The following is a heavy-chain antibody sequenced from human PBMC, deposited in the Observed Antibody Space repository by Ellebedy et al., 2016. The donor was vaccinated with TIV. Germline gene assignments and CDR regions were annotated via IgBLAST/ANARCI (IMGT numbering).Heavy chain of an antibody. J-gene: IGHJ5*02. CDR2: IYDSGST. Sequence: MPSETLSLTCSVPGGSISSGDYALTSIRQPPGKGMEGIWFIYDSGSTDYNPSLKDRVAMSVDMSKNQFSLKLTSVTAADTALYYCARAPPVGFGPWGQGTLVTVSS. D-gene: IGHD1-14*01. V-gene: IGHV4-30-4*01. CDR3: ARAPPVGFGP. CDR1: GGSISSGDYA.